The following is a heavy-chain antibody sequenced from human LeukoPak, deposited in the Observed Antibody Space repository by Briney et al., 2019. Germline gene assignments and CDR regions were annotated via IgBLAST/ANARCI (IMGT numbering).Heavy chain of an antibody. CDR3: ARQRVNKWNNLWSFDY. J-gene: IGHJ4*02. V-gene: IGHV4-59*08. Sequence: SETLSLTCTVSGGSISSYYWSWIRQPPGKGLEWVGYIYYTGSTNYNPSLKSRVTISLDTSKNQFSLKLSSMTAADTAVYYCARQRVNKWNNLWSFDYWGQGTLVTVSS. D-gene: IGHD1/OR15-1a*01. CDR2: IYYTGST. CDR1: GGSISSYY.